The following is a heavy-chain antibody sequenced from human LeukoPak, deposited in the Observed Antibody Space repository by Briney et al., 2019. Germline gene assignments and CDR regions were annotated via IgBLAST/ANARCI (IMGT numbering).Heavy chain of an antibody. Sequence: GGSLRLSCAAFGFSFSTYAMTWVRQAPGKGLEWVSGISGSGISTYYADSVKGRFTISRDNSKNTLYLQMNSLRAEDTAVYYCAKDPTSGSYQGYFDYWGQGTLVTVSS. CDR1: GFSFSTYA. J-gene: IGHJ4*02. CDR2: ISGSGIST. D-gene: IGHD1-26*01. V-gene: IGHV3-23*01. CDR3: AKDPTSGSYQGYFDY.